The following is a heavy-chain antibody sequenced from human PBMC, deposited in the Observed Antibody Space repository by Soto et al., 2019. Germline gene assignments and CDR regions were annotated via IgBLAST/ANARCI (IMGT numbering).Heavy chain of an antibody. CDR3: TGDLSH. J-gene: IGHJ4*02. V-gene: IGHV3-48*02. CDR2: INSASPTT. CDR1: GFPFSTYP. Sequence: DVQLVESGGGLVQPGGSLRLSCAASGFPFSTYPMHWVRQAPGKGLEWISYINSASPTTFHADSVEGRFIVSRDNAKNSLYLQLTSLRHEDTAVYYCTGDLSHWGQGTLVTVSS.